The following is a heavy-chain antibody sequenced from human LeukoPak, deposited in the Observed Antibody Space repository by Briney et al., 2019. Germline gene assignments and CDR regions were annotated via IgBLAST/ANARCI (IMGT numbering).Heavy chain of an antibody. Sequence: PGGSLRLSCAASGFTFDSYELTWVRQAPGKGLEWVSYISTSGAPVYYADSVKGRFTISRDNAKNSLYLQMNSLRAEDTAVYYCVGVATTGYWGQGTLVTVSS. D-gene: IGHD1-26*01. CDR3: VGVATTGY. CDR1: GFTFDSYE. V-gene: IGHV3-48*03. CDR2: ISTSGAPV. J-gene: IGHJ4*02.